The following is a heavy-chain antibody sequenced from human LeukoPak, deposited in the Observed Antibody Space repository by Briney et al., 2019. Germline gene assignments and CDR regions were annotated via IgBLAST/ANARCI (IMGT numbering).Heavy chain of an antibody. CDR2: INTNTGNP. CDR1: GYTFTNYA. CDR3: ARVRSGSSGWFDYHYYMDV. V-gene: IGHV7-4-1*02. Sequence: ASVKVSCKASGYTFTNYATNWVRQAPGQGLEWMGWINTNTGNPTYAQGFTGRFVFSLDTSVSTAYLQISSLKAEDTAVYYCARVRSGSSGWFDYHYYMDVWGKGTTVTVSS. D-gene: IGHD6-19*01. J-gene: IGHJ6*03.